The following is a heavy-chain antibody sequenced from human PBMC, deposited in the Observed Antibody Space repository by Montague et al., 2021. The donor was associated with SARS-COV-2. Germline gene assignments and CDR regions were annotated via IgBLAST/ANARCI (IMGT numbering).Heavy chain of an antibody. CDR2: IYYTGNT. Sequence: SETLSLTCTVYGGSITNNIDYWAWLRQPPGKGLEWIGSIYYTGNTYYNPSLKSRVTISVVTSKNHLTLKLSSVTAAETAGYYCARLKRYFDSSGSASAFDYWGQGTLVTVSS. CDR1: GGSITNNIDY. J-gene: IGHJ4*02. V-gene: IGHV4-39*02. CDR3: ARLKRYFDSSGSASAFDY. D-gene: IGHD3-22*01.